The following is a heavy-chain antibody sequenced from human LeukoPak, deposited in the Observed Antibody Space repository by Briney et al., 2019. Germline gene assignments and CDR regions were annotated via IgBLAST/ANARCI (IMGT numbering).Heavy chain of an antibody. J-gene: IGHJ4*02. V-gene: IGHV3-33*01. CDR2: IWYDGSNK. CDR3: VRDPGHSGWYGDY. CDR1: GFTFSDYG. Sequence: GRSLRLSCAASGFTFSDYGMHWVRQAPGKGLEWVAVIWYDGSNKYYADSVKGRFTISRDNSRNTLYLQMNSLRAEDTAVYYCVRDPGHSGWYGDYWGQGTLVTVSS. D-gene: IGHD6-19*01.